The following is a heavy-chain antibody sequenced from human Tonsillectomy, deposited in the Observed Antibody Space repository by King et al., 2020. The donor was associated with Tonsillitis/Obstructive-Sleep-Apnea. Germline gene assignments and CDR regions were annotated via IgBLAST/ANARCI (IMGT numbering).Heavy chain of an antibody. CDR3: AKDLFAYCGGDCYPI. J-gene: IGHJ4*02. CDR2: ISGDGGST. V-gene: IGHV3-43*02. D-gene: IGHD2-21*01. Sequence: VQLVESGGGVVQPGGSLRLSCAASGFTFDDYAMHWVRQAPGKGLEWVSLISGDGGSTYYADSVKGRFTISRDNSKNSLYLQMNSLRTEDTALYYCAKDLFAYCGGDCYPIWGQGTLVTVSS. CDR1: GFTFDDYA.